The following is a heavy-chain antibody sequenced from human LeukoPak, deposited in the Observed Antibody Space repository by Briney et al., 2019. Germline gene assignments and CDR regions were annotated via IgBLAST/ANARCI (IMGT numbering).Heavy chain of an antibody. Sequence: SETLSLTCTVSGGSISSYYWSWIRQPPGKGLEWIGYIYYSGSTNYNPSLKSRVTISVDTSKNQFSLKLSSVAAADTAVYYCARVGGDYGPYYYYYYMDVWGKGTTVTVSS. CDR2: IYYSGST. CDR1: GGSISSYY. CDR3: ARVGGDYGPYYYYYYMDV. D-gene: IGHD4-17*01. V-gene: IGHV4-59*01. J-gene: IGHJ6*03.